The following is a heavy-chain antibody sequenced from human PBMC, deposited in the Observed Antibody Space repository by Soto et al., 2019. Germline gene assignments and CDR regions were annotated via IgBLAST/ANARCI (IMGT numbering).Heavy chain of an antibody. V-gene: IGHV4-34*01. Sequence: QVQLQQWGAGLLKPSETLSLTCAVYGGSVSSGSYYWSWIRQPPGKVLEWIGEMSHSGGTHFNPYLKSRVTISVDTSKNHFSLKMSFVTAADAALYYCARVERGTATTVVDAFDIWGPGTMVTVSS. CDR1: GGSVSSGSYY. CDR3: ARVERGTATTVVDAFDI. D-gene: IGHD1-1*01. J-gene: IGHJ3*02. CDR2: MSHSGGT.